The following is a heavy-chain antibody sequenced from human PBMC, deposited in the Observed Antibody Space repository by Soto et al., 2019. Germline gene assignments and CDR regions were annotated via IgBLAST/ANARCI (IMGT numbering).Heavy chain of an antibody. Sequence: EVQLVESGGGLVKPGGSLRLSCAASGFTFSSYSMNWVRQAPGKGLEWVSSISSSSSYIYYADSVKGRFTISRDDAKNSLYLQVNSLRAEDTAVYYCAREGIAAALDYWGQGTLVTVSS. J-gene: IGHJ4*02. D-gene: IGHD6-13*01. CDR2: ISSSSSYI. CDR3: AREGIAAALDY. V-gene: IGHV3-21*01. CDR1: GFTFSSYS.